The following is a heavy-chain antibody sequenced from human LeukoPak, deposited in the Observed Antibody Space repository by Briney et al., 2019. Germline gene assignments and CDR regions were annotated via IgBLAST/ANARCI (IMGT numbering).Heavy chain of an antibody. CDR2: IRSKAYGGTT. CDR3: TRPSYSGYDQRPIDY. V-gene: IGHV3-49*04. J-gene: IGHJ4*02. D-gene: IGHD5-12*01. Sequence: GGSLRLSCTASGFTFGDYAMSWVRQAPGKGLEWVGFIRSKAYGGTTEYAASVKGRFTISRGDSKSIAYLQMNSLKTEDTAVYYCTRPSYSGYDQRPIDYWGQGTLVTVSS. CDR1: GFTFGDYA.